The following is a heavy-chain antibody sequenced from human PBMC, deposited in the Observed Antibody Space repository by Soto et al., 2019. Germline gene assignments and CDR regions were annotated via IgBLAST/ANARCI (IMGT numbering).Heavy chain of an antibody. J-gene: IGHJ4*02. CDR3: TSHYTSRRYRSDY. D-gene: IGHD4-4*01. Sequence: QLQLQESGSGLVKPSQTLSLTCAVSGVSISNSDYSWSWIRQPAGKGLEWIGYIYHSGSTTYNPSLKSRVTMSIDRSKNQSPRDLTSVTAADTAVYYCTSHYTSRRYRSDYWGQGTLVTVSS. V-gene: IGHV4-30-2*01. CDR2: IYHSGST. CDR1: GVSISNSDYS.